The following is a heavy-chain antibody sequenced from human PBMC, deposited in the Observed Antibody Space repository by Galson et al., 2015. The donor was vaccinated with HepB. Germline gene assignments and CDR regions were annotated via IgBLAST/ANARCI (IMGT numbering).Heavy chain of an antibody. V-gene: IGHV3-7*03. CDR3: ARDKLGTMVRGVIIRLTTQGGMDV. J-gene: IGHJ6*02. Sequence: SLRLSCAASGFTFSSYWMSWVRQAPGKGLEWVANIKQDGSEKYYVDSVKGRFTISRDNAKNSLYLQMNSLRAEDTAVYYCARDKLGTMVRGVIIRLTTQGGMDVWGQGTTVTVSS. D-gene: IGHD3-10*01. CDR1: GFTFSSYW. CDR2: IKQDGSEK.